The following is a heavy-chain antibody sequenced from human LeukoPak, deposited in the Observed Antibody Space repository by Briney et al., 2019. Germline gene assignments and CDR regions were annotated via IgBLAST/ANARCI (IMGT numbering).Heavy chain of an antibody. CDR3: ARRGAPSKFYYFDL. Sequence: SETLSLTCTVSSGSVTTHYWAWIRQPPGTGLEWIGFVSKTGDTNYNPSLKSRVSISVDTTKNTFSLNLRSLIAADTAVYYCARRGAPSKFYYFDLWGQGALVTVSS. V-gene: IGHV4-59*08. J-gene: IGHJ4*02. CDR2: VSKTGDT. CDR1: SGSVTTHY. D-gene: IGHD1-26*01.